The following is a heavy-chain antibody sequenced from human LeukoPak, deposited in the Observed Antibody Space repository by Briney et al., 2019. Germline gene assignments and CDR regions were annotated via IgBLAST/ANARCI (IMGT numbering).Heavy chain of an antibody. V-gene: IGHV4-39*01. CDR1: GGSISSSNYY. J-gene: IGHJ5*02. CDR3: ARRRAGRDWFDP. CDR2: IYYSGNT. D-gene: IGHD6-19*01. Sequence: SETLSLTCAVSGGSISSSNYYWGWTRQPPGQGLEWIGSIYYSGNTYYNPSLKSRVTISVDTSKNQFSLKLSSVTATDTAVYYCARRRAGRDWFDPWGQGTLVTVSS.